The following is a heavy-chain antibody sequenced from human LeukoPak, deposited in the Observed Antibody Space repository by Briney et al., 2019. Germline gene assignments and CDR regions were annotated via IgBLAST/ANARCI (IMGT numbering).Heavy chain of an antibody. CDR3: ARETVTTDYYYGMDV. Sequence: GASVKVSCKASGGTFSSYAISWVRQAPGQGLEWMGRIIPIFGIANYAQKFQGRVTITADKSTSTAYMEPSSLRSEDTAVYYCARETVTTDYYYGMDVWGQGTTVTVSS. D-gene: IGHD4-17*01. CDR1: GGTFSSYA. CDR2: IIPIFGIA. J-gene: IGHJ6*02. V-gene: IGHV1-69*04.